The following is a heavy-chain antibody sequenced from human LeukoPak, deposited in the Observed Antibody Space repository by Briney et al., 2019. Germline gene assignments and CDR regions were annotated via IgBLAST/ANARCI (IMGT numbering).Heavy chain of an antibody. Sequence: PGGSLRLSCAASRFTFSSYALSWVRQAPGKGLEWVSDISGSGDSTYYADSVKGRFTISRDNSKNTLYLQMNSLRAEDTAVYYCAKDRVLYGDSYFDYWGQGTLVTVSS. J-gene: IGHJ4*02. V-gene: IGHV3-23*01. D-gene: IGHD4-17*01. CDR2: ISGSGDST. CDR1: RFTFSSYA. CDR3: AKDRVLYGDSYFDY.